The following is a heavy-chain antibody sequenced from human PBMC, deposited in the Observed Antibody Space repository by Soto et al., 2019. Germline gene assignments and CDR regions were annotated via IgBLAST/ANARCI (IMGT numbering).Heavy chain of an antibody. V-gene: IGHV3-7*01. CDR1: GFTFSSYW. J-gene: IGHJ3*02. CDR3: ASITARSDQRITIFGVDDAFDI. Sequence: GGSLRLSCAASGFTFSSYWMSWVRQAPGKGLEWVANIKQDGSEKYYGDSVKGRFTISRDNAKNSQYLQMNSLRAEDTAVYYCASITARSDQRITIFGVDDAFDIWGQGTMVTVSS. CDR2: IKQDGSEK. D-gene: IGHD3-3*01.